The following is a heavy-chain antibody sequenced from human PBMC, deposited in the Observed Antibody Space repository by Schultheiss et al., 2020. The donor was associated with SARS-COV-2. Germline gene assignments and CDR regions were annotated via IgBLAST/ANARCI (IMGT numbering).Heavy chain of an antibody. D-gene: IGHD1-26*01. Sequence: SETLSLTCTVSGGSISSGGYYWSWIRQHPGKGLEWIGYIYYSGSTNYNPSLKSRVTISVDTSKNQFSLKLRSVTAADTAVYYCARDRGSYYSWYFDLWGRGTLVTVSS. CDR1: GGSISSGGYY. J-gene: IGHJ2*01. V-gene: IGHV4-31*03. CDR2: IYYSGST. CDR3: ARDRGSYYSWYFDL.